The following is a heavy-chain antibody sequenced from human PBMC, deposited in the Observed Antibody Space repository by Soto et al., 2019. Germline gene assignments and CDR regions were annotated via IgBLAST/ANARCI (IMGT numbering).Heavy chain of an antibody. CDR1: GYTFTSYY. J-gene: IGHJ6*02. CDR3: ARDQKXRYDHNSPEHYYFGVDV. CDR2: INPSGGTS. Sequence: GASVKVSCKASGYTFTSYYIHWVRQAPGQGLEWMGVINPSGGTSTSAQKFQGRVTMTTDTSTSTASLELSSLRSKDTAVFYCARDQKXRYDHNSPEHYYFGVDVWGQGTTVTVSS. V-gene: IGHV1-46*01. D-gene: IGHD3-22*01.